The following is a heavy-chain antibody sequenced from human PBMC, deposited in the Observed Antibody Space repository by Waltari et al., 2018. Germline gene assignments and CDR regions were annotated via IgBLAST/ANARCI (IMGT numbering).Heavy chain of an antibody. Sequence: DVPLVESVGGLVKHGGSMRLSCGASGVDFTIYGMNWVRQSPGKGLEWVALVSGTTSYRYYADSVKGRFTVSRDSAKTSVYLQMDSLRVEDTAVYYCARGVFDSWGQGTLVTVSS. J-gene: IGHJ5*01. CDR1: GVDFTIYG. V-gene: IGHV3-21*01. CDR3: ARGVFDS. CDR2: VSGTTSYR.